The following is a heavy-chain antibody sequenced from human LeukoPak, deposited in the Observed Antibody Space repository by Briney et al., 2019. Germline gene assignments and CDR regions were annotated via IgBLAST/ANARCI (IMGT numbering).Heavy chain of an antibody. J-gene: IGHJ5*02. CDR2: MNPNSGNT. D-gene: IGHD3-9*01. Sequence: ASVKVSCKASGYTFTSYDINWVRQATGQGLERMGWMNPNSGNTGYAQKFQGRVTMTRNTSISTAYMELSSLRSEDTAVYYCARGNILTGVLYNLFDPWGQGTLVTVSS. CDR1: GYTFTSYD. V-gene: IGHV1-8*01. CDR3: ARGNILTGVLYNLFDP.